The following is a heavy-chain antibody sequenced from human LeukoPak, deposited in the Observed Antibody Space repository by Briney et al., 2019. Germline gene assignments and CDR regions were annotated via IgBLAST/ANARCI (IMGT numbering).Heavy chain of an antibody. CDR1: GYSFTSYW. J-gene: IGHJ4*02. CDR2: IYPGDSDT. Sequence: GESLQISCKGSGYSFTSYWIGWVRPLPGKGLEWMGIIYPGDSDTRYSPSFQGQVTISADKSISTAYLQWSSLKASDTAMYYCATHSGSYALDYWGQGTLVTVSS. D-gene: IGHD1-26*01. V-gene: IGHV5-51*01. CDR3: ATHSGSYALDY.